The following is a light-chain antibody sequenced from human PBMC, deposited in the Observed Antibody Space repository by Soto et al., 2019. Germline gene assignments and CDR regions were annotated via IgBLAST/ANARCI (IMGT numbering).Light chain of an antibody. CDR1: SSDIGDNNY. CDR2: DVR. CDR3: SSYRISSTYV. V-gene: IGLV2-14*01. J-gene: IGLJ1*01. Sequence: QSVLTQPASVSGSPGQSITISCTGTSSDIGDNNYVSWYQQHPGKVPKLMIYDVRHRPSGVSIRFSGSKSGNTASLTISDLQAEDEADYYCSSYRISSTYVFGTGTKVTVL.